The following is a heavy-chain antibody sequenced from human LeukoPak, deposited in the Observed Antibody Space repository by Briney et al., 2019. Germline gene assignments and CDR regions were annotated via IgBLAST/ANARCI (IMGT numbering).Heavy chain of an antibody. Sequence: KPSETLSLTCAVYGGSLSGYFWSWIRRPPGKGLEWIGEINHGGSTNYNPSLKSRVIISVDTSKNQFSLNLSSVTAADTAVYHCLRGPVGGAFDIWGQGTVVTVCS. CDR2: INHGGST. J-gene: IGHJ3*02. V-gene: IGHV4-34*01. CDR3: LRGPVGGAFDI. D-gene: IGHD1-26*01. CDR1: GGSLSGYF.